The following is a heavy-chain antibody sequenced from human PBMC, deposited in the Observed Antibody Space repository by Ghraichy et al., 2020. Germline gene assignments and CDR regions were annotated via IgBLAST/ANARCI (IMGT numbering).Heavy chain of an antibody. V-gene: IGHV3-9*01. J-gene: IGHJ6*02. CDR1: GFTFDDYA. D-gene: IGHD6-13*01. CDR2: ISWGSGYI. Sequence: LSLTCAASGFTFDDYAMHWVRQAPGKGLEWVSGISWGSGYIGYADSVKGRFTISRDNAKNSLYLQMNTLRPGDTASYYCAKDFIAAAGTYHFYGMDVWGQGTTVTVSS. CDR3: AKDFIAAAGTYHFYGMDV.